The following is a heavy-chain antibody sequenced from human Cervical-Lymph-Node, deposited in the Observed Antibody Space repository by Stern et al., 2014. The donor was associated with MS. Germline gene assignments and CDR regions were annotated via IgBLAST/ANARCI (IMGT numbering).Heavy chain of an antibody. CDR3: AREVRGGPAGHY. D-gene: IGHD3-10*01. CDR1: GYNFINYY. J-gene: IGHJ4*02. Sequence: MQLVESGAEVKKPGASVKVSCKTSGYNFINYYIHWVRQAPGQGFEWMGRINPDVGVTAYAQKFQGRVTMTRDTSISKVVKELSPLTSYDTAFDFCAREVRGGPAGHYGGQGPMVIVSS. V-gene: IGHV1-2*06. CDR2: INPDVGVT.